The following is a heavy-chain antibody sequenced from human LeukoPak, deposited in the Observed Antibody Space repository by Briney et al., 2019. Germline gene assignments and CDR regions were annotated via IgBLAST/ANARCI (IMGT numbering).Heavy chain of an antibody. V-gene: IGHV3-23*01. D-gene: IGHD3-22*01. CDR1: GFTFSSYA. J-gene: IGHJ4*02. CDR2: FSGSGGST. CDR3: AKGHLDYYDSSGPPHY. Sequence: GGSLRLSCAASGFTFSSYAMSWVRQAPGKGLEWVSAFSGSGGSTYYADSVKGRFTISRDNSKNTLYLQMNSLRAEDTAVYYCAKGHLDYYDSSGPPHYWGQGTLVTVSS.